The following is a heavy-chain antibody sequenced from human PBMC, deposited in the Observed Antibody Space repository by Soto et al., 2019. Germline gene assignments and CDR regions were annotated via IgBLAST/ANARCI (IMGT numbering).Heavy chain of an antibody. CDR2: IIPIFGTA. V-gene: IGHV1-69*13. CDR3: ATAIGSYSLEFFQD. D-gene: IGHD1-26*01. J-gene: IGHJ1*01. Sequence: SVTVSCKASGGTFSSYAISWVRQAPGQGLEWMGGIIPIFGTANYAQMFQGRVTITADESTSTAYMELNSLRIDDTAVYFCATAIGSYSLEFFQDWGQGTLVTVSS. CDR1: GGTFSSYA.